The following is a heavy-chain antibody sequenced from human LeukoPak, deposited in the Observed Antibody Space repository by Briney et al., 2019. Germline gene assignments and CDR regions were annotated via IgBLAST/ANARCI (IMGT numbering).Heavy chain of an antibody. CDR2: ISGSSVKT. J-gene: IGHJ4*02. CDR1: GFIFSNYV. CDR3: TREEAYFDSLLAYYFDY. V-gene: IGHV3-23*01. Sequence: GGSLRLSCAASGFIFSNYVMSWVRQAPGKGPEWVSAISGSSVKTYYADSVKGRFTISRDDSESTLYLQMNSLRAEDTAIYYCTREEAYFDSLLAYYFDYWGQGTLVTVSS. D-gene: IGHD3-9*01.